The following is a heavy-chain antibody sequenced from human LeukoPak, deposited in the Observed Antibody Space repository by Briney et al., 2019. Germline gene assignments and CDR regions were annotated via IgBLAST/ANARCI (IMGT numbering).Heavy chain of an antibody. CDR2: ISAYNGNT. D-gene: IGHD5-18*01. Sequence: GASVTVSCKASGYTFTSFGISWVRQAPGQGLEWMGWISAYNGNTNYVQKFQGRVTMTTDISTSTAYMELRSLRSDDTAVFYCVSDLGVDTSMIFFDYWGQGTLVTVSS. CDR3: VSDLGVDTSMIFFDY. CDR1: GYTFTSFG. J-gene: IGHJ4*02. V-gene: IGHV1-18*01.